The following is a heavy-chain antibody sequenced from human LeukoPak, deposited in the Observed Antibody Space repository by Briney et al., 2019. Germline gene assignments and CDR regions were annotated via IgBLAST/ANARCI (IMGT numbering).Heavy chain of an antibody. J-gene: IGHJ6*03. Sequence: ASVKVSCKASGYTFTGYYMHWVRQAPGQGLEWMGWINPNSGGTNYAQKFQGRVTMTRDTSISTAYMELSRLRSDDTAVYCCARGVSSYYYYYMDVWGKGTTVTVSS. CDR1: GYTFTGYY. CDR3: ARGVSSYYYYYMDV. CDR2: INPNSGGT. V-gene: IGHV1-2*02.